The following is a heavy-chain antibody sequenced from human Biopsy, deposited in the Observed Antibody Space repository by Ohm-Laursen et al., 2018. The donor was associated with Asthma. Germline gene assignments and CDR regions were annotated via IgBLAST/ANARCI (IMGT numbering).Heavy chain of an antibody. V-gene: IGHV4-34*01. CDR3: ASGPQWSGLDI. D-gene: IGHD2-8*01. Sequence: SETLSLTCTLNRGPFRGYVWAWIRPPPGKGLEWIGEIPQGGATTVNPSLKIRVSISMDPSTSQLQLSLMSLTAADTAVYYCASGPQWSGLDIWGQGTTVTVSS. CDR2: IPQGGAT. J-gene: IGHJ6*02. CDR1: RGPFRGYV.